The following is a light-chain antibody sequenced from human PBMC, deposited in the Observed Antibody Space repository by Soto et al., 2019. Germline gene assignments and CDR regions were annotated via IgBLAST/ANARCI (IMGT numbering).Light chain of an antibody. J-gene: IGLJ2*01. CDR2: RDS. CDR1: NIGSKN. V-gene: IGLV3-9*01. CDR3: QVWDSSTAEV. Sequence: SSELTQPLSVSVALGQTARITCGGNNIGSKNVHWYQQKPGQAPVLVIYRDSNRPSGIPERFSGSNSGNTATLTISRAQAGDEADYYCQVWDSSTAEVFGGGTQLTVL.